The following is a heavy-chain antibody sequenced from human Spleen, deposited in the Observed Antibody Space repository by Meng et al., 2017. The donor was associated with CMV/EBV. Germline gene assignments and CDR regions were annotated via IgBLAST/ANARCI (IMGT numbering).Heavy chain of an antibody. J-gene: IGHJ6*02. CDR2: IYYSGST. Sequence: GSLRLSCTVSGGSISSYYWSWIRQPPGKGLEWIGYIYYSGSTDYNPSLKSRVTISVDTSKNQFSLKLSSVTAADTAVYYCARGRTGYCSSTSCHTHYGMDVWGQGTTVTVSS. CDR1: GGSISSYY. D-gene: IGHD2-2*02. CDR3: ARGRTGYCSSTSCHTHYGMDV. V-gene: IGHV4-59*01.